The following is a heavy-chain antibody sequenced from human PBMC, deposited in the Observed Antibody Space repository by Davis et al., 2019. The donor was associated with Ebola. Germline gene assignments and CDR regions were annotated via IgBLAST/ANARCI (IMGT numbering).Heavy chain of an antibody. D-gene: IGHD2-2*01. CDR3: ARGGTPYQLLFHYYYYYMDV. CDR1: GFTFSSYA. J-gene: IGHJ6*03. CDR2: ISYDGSNK. Sequence: PGGSLRLSCAASGFTFSSYAMHWVRQAPGKGLEWVAVISYDGSNKYYADSVKGRFTISRDNSKNTLYLQMNSLRAEDTAVYYCARGGTPYQLLFHYYYYYMDVWGKGTTVTVSS. V-gene: IGHV3-30-3*01.